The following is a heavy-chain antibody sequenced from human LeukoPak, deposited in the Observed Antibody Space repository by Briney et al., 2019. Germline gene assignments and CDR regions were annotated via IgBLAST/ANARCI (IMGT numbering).Heavy chain of an antibody. CDR3: ARASEDYYYYYMDV. D-gene: IGHD1-14*01. V-gene: IGHV4-34*01. CDR2: INHSGST. Sequence: PSETLSLTCAVYGGSFSGYYWSWIRQPPGKGLEWIGEINHSGSTNYNPSLKSRVTISVDTSKNQFSLKLSSVTAADTAVYYCARASEDYYYYYMDVWGKGTTVTISS. J-gene: IGHJ6*03. CDR1: GGSFSGYY.